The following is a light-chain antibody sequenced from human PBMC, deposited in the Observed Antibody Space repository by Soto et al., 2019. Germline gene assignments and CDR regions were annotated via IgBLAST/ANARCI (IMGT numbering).Light chain of an antibody. J-gene: IGKJ4*01. CDR3: QQYYSYPLT. V-gene: IGKV1-8*01. CDR1: QGISSY. CDR2: AAS. Sequence: AIRMTQSQSSFSASTGDRVTITCRASQGISSYLAWYQQKPGKAPKRLIYAASTLQSGVPSKFSGSGSGTDFTLTIICLQSEDFASYSCQQYYSYPLTFGGGTKVEIK.